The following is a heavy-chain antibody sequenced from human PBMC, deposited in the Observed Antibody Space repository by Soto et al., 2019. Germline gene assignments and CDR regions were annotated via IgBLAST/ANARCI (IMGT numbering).Heavy chain of an antibody. V-gene: IGHV5-51*01. Sequence: GESLKISCKGFGYSFDTYWIGWVRQMPGKGLEWVGIYDPVNSAARYSPSFLGQVTISADKSIKTTYLQWSSLKASDTAIYFCASSVLVTSTMNYFDLWGQGTLVTVSS. D-gene: IGHD2-8*02. J-gene: IGHJ4*02. CDR2: YDPVNSAA. CDR3: ASSVLVTSTMNYFDL. CDR1: GYSFDTYW.